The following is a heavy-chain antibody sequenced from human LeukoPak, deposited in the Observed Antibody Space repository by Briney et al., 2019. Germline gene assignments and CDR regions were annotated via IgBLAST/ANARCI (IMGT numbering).Heavy chain of an antibody. D-gene: IGHD3-22*01. Sequence: ASVKVFCKASGGTFSSYAISWVRQAPGQGLEWMGGIIPIFGTANYAQKFQGRVTITTDESTSTAYMELSSLRSEDTAVYYCARGEYYYDSSGYPPFDYWGQGTLVTVSS. CDR1: GGTFSSYA. CDR2: IIPIFGTA. J-gene: IGHJ4*02. CDR3: ARGEYYYDSSGYPPFDY. V-gene: IGHV1-69*05.